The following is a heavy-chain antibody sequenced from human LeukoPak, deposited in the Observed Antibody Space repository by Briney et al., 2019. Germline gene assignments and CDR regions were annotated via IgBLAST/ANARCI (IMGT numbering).Heavy chain of an antibody. D-gene: IGHD3-10*01. V-gene: IGHV4-59*12. Sequence: SETLSLTCTVSGGSISSYYWSWIRQPPGKGLEWIGYIYYSGSTYYNPSLKSRVTISVDRSKNQFSLKLSSVTAADTAVYYCATTRITMVRGTQASYGMDVWGQGTTVTVSS. CDR1: GGSISSYY. CDR3: ATTRITMVRGTQASYGMDV. J-gene: IGHJ6*02. CDR2: IYYSGST.